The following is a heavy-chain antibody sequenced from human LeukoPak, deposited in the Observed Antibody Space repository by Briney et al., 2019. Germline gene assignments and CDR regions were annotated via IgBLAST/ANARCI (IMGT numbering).Heavy chain of an antibody. D-gene: IGHD3-22*01. CDR3: AREGPYSSGFHYFDY. Sequence: SETLSLTCTVSGGSISSGDYYWSWIRQPPGKGLEWIGYIYYSGSTYYNPSLKSRVTISVDTSKNQFSLKLSSVTAADTAVYYCAREGPYSSGFHYFDYWGQGTLVTVSS. J-gene: IGHJ4*02. CDR2: IYYSGST. V-gene: IGHV4-30-4*08. CDR1: GGSISSGDYY.